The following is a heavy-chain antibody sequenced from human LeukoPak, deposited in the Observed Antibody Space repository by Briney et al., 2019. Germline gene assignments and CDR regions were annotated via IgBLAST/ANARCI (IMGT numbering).Heavy chain of an antibody. V-gene: IGHV4-31*03. CDR2: IHHSGST. CDR3: ATYGSGSYRFDP. J-gene: IGHJ5*02. CDR1: GGSISSSSYY. Sequence: SETLSLTCTVSGGSISSSSYYWGWIRQHPGKGLEWIGYIHHSGSTYYNPSLKSRVIISVDTSKNQFSLKLNSVTAADTAVYYCATYGSGSYRFDPWGQGTLVTVSS. D-gene: IGHD3-10*01.